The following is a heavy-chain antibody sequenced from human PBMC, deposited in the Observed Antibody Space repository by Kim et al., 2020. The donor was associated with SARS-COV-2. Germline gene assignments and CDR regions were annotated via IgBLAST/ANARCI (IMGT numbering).Heavy chain of an antibody. CDR3: AREAALYNWFDP. CDR1: GYTFTSYG. D-gene: IGHD6-25*01. CDR2: ISAYNGNT. V-gene: IGHV1-18*01. J-gene: IGHJ5*02. Sequence: ASVKVSCKASGYTFTSYGISWVRQAPGQGLEWMGWISAYNGNTNYAQKLQGRVTMTTDTSTSTAYMELRSLSSDDTAVYYCAREAALYNWFDPWGQGTLVTVSS.